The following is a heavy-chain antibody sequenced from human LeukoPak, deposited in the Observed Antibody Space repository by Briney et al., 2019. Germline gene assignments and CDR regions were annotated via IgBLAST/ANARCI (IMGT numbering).Heavy chain of an antibody. CDR2: ISGSGGST. CDR3: ARDLRDVDTAMVTALGYYYGMDV. Sequence: GGSLRLSCAASGFTFSSYAMSWVRQAPGKGLEWVSAISGSGGSTYYADSVKGRFTISRDNSKNTLYLQMNSLRAEDTAVYYCARDLRDVDTAMVTALGYYYGMDVWGQGTTVTVSS. D-gene: IGHD5-18*01. V-gene: IGHV3-23*01. CDR1: GFTFSSYA. J-gene: IGHJ6*02.